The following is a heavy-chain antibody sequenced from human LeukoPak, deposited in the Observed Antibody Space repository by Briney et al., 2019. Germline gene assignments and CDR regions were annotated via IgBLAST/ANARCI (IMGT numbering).Heavy chain of an antibody. CDR2: ISWNSGSI. J-gene: IGHJ4*02. D-gene: IGHD5-18*01. Sequence: PGGSLRLSCAASGFTFDDYAMHWARQAPGKGLEWVSGISWNSGSIGYADSVKGRFTISRDNAKNSLYLQMNSLRAEDTALYYCAKDIGYSYGNYYFDYWGQGTLVTVSS. CDR3: AKDIGYSYGNYYFDY. V-gene: IGHV3-9*01. CDR1: GFTFDDYA.